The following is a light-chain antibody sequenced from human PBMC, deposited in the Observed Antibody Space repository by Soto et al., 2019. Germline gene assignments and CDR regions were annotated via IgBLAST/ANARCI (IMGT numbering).Light chain of an antibody. CDR1: QSLYNNY. V-gene: IGKV3-20*01. Sequence: EIVLTQSQGTLSLSPGERATLSCRASQSLYNNYLAWYQQRPGQAPRVLIYAASSRPTGVPDRFSGSASGTDFTLTISRLEPEDFAVYYCHQYGISPWTLGQGTRVEI. CDR2: AAS. CDR3: HQYGISPWT. J-gene: IGKJ1*01.